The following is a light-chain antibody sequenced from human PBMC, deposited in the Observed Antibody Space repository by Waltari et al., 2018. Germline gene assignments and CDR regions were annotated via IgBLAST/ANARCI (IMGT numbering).Light chain of an antibody. J-gene: IGKJ2*04. V-gene: IGKV1-5*03. CDR3: QQYNSYSCS. Sequence: DIQMTQSPSTLSASVGDRVTITCRASQSITTSVAWYQQKPGKAPKLLIYKASTLENGVQSRFSGSGSGTEFTLTISSLQPDDFAAYYCQQYNSYSCSFGQGTKLEIK. CDR2: KAS. CDR1: QSITTS.